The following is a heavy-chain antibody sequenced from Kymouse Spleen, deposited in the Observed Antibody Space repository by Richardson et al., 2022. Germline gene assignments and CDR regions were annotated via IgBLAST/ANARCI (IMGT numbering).Heavy chain of an antibody. D-gene: IGHD2-8*01. CDR2: IYYSGST. CDR1: GGSISSSSYY. Sequence: QLQLQESGPGLVKPSETLSLTCTVSGGSISSSSYYWGWIRQPPGKGLEWIGSIYYSGSTYYNPSLKSRVTISVDTSKNQFSLKLSSVTAADTAVYYCAGCTNGVCYNYWGQGTLVTVSS. V-gene: IGHV4-39*01. J-gene: IGHJ4*02. CDR3: AGCTNGVCYNY.